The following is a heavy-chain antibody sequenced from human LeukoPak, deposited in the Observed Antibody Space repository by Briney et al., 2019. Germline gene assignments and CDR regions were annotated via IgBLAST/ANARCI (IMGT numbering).Heavy chain of an antibody. CDR1: GFTFDDYG. J-gene: IGHJ4*02. CDR3: ARDLGGCYYPYYFDY. V-gene: IGHV3-20*04. Sequence: GGSLRLSCAASGFTFDDYGMSWVRQAPGKGLEWVSGINWNGGSTGYADSVKGRFTISRDNAKNSLYLQMNSLRADDTALYFCARDLGGCYYPYYFDYWRQGTLVTVSS. CDR2: INWNGGST. D-gene: IGHD1-26*01.